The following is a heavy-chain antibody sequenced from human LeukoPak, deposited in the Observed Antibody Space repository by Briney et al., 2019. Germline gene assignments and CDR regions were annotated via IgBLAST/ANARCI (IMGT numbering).Heavy chain of an antibody. D-gene: IGHD3-9*01. Sequence: PSETLSLTCTVSGGSISSYYWSWIRQPPGKGLEWIGYIYYSGSTNYNPSLKSRVTISVDTSKNQFFLKLSSVTAADTAVYYCARHRNDILTGYLDYWGQGTLVTVSS. CDR2: IYYSGST. J-gene: IGHJ4*02. CDR3: ARHRNDILTGYLDY. V-gene: IGHV4-59*08. CDR1: GGSISSYY.